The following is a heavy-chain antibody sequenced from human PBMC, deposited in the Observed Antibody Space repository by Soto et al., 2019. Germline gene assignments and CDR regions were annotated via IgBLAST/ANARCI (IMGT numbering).Heavy chain of an antibody. Sequence: QVQLVESGGGVVQPGRSLRLSCAASGFTFSSYGMHWVRQAPGKGLEWVAVIWYDGSNKYYADSVKGRFTISRDNSKNTLYLQMNSLRAEDTAVYYCAREMSSGSYYYYGMDVWGQGTTVTVS. J-gene: IGHJ6*02. CDR2: IWYDGSNK. V-gene: IGHV3-33*01. CDR1: GFTFSSYG. D-gene: IGHD3-22*01. CDR3: AREMSSGSYYYYGMDV.